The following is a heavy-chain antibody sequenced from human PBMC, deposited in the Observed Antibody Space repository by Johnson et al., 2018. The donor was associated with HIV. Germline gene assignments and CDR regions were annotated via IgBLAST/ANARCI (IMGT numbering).Heavy chain of an antibody. J-gene: IGHJ3*02. Sequence: EQLVESGGGLVQPGGSLTFSCEASGFSFSNYWMNWVRQAPGKGLEWVANINQDGSEKYYVDSVKGRFTISRDNAKNSLYLQMNSLSVDDTAVYYCARQGRRLSGGGAFDIWGQGSTVSVSS. CDR1: GFSFSNYW. CDR2: INQDGSEK. D-gene: IGHD3-10*01. CDR3: ARQGRRLSGGGAFDI. V-gene: IGHV3-7*01.